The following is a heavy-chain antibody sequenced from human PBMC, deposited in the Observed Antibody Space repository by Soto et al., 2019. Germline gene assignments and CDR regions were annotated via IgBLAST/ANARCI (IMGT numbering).Heavy chain of an antibody. CDR2: IYYSGST. J-gene: IGHJ2*01. D-gene: IGHD2-8*01. CDR1: GGSISSYY. Sequence: QVQLQESGPGLVKPSETLSLTCTVSGGSISSYYWSWIRQPPGKGLEWIGYIYYSGSTNYNPSLKSRVTISVDTSKNQFPLKLSSVTAADTAVYYCARAYCTNGVCYTGDWYFDLWGRGTLVTVSS. V-gene: IGHV4-59*01. CDR3: ARAYCTNGVCYTGDWYFDL.